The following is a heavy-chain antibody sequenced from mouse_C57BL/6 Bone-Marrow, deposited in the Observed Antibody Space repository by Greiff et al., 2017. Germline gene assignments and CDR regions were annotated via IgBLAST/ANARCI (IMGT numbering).Heavy chain of an antibody. CDR2: ITPNYGTT. D-gene: IGHD2-5*01. V-gene: IGHV1-39*01. Sequence: VQLQQSGPELVKPGASVKISCKASGYSFTDYNMNWVKQSNGKSLEWIGVITPNYGTTSYNQKFKGKATLTVDQSSSTAYMQLNSLTSEDSAVYYCARGRAYYSNYGRGLFAYWGQGTLVTVSA. J-gene: IGHJ3*01. CDR1: GYSFTDYN. CDR3: ARGRAYYSNYGRGLFAY.